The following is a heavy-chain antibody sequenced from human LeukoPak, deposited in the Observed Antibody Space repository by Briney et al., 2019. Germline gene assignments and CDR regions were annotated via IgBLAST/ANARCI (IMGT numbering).Heavy chain of an antibody. J-gene: IGHJ5*02. V-gene: IGHV4-59*01. CDR2: IYYSGST. CDR3: ARGGQEGPRGIATRRPLFVFDP. Sequence: SETLSLTCTVSGGSISSYYWSWLRQPPGKGLEWIGYIYYSGSTNYNPSLTSRVTISVDTSKNQFSLKLSSVTAADTAVYYCARGGQEGPRGIATRRPLFVFDPWGQGTLVTVSS. D-gene: IGHD6-6*01. CDR1: GGSISSYY.